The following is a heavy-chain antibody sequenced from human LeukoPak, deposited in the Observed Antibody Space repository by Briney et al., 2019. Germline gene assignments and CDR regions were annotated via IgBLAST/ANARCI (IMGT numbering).Heavy chain of an antibody. Sequence: SETPSLTCTVSRGSINNVNYCWGWIRQPPGNGRECLGRIYYSGSTYYNPSLKSRVTISVDTSNNLFSLKLTSVTAEDTAVYYCARHVKLRFLEWLPRGAPAFDIWSQGTMVTVSS. J-gene: IGHJ3*02. CDR3: ARHVKLRFLEWLPRGAPAFDI. V-gene: IGHV4-39*01. CDR2: IYYSGST. CDR1: RGSINNVNYC. D-gene: IGHD3-3*01.